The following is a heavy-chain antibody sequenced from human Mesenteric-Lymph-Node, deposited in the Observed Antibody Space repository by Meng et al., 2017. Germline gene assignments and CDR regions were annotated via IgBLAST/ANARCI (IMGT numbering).Heavy chain of an antibody. Sequence: QLQLQESGPGLVKPSDTLSLTCAVSGYSIRSSNWWGWIRQPSGKGLEWIGYLYYRGSTIYNPSLKSRVTISVDASKNQFSLKLSSVTAADTAVYYCAREVVGPRYNWFDPWGQGTLVTVSS. CDR1: GYSIRSSNW. CDR3: AREVVGPRYNWFDP. V-gene: IGHV4-28*03. CDR2: LYYRGST. J-gene: IGHJ5*02. D-gene: IGHD1-26*01.